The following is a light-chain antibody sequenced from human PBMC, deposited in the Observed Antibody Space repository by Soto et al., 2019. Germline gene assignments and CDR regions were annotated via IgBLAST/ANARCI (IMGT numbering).Light chain of an antibody. V-gene: IGKV3-15*01. Sequence: IVLKQSPGTLSVSPGERVILSCSASQTLRNKLAWYQKKPCQAPRLLIYGDFTRATGIPARFSGSGSGTEFTLTISSRQCGDLAIDYCRQPNAWPLTVGPGTKLHL. CDR3: RQPNAWPLT. CDR2: GDF. J-gene: IGKJ3*01. CDR1: QTLRNK.